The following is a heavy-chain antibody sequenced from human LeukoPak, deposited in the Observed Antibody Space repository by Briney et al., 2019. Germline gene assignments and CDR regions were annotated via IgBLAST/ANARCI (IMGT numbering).Heavy chain of an antibody. V-gene: IGHV7-4-1*01. D-gene: IGHD3-10*01. Sequence: ASVKVSCKASGYTFTDHAINWVRQAPGQGLEYMGWTNTNTGNPTYAQAFTGRIVFSLDTSVSTAYLQIGSLKAEDTAVYFCARRSMVQHLDVWGKGTTVIVSS. CDR3: ARRSMVQHLDV. CDR1: GYTFTDHA. CDR2: TNTNTGNP. J-gene: IGHJ6*04.